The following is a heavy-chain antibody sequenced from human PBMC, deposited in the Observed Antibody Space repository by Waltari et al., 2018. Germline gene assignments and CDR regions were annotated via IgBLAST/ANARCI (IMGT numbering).Heavy chain of an antibody. CDR2: ISYDGSNK. CDR1: GFTFSSYA. Sequence: QVQLVESGGGVVQPGRSLRLSCAASGFTFSSYAMHWVRQAPGKGLGWVAVISYDGSNKYYAVSVKGRFTISRDNSKNTLYLQMNSLRAEDTAVYYCARDRDTMVQGVISYWGQGTLVTVSS. CDR3: ARDRDTMVQGVISY. J-gene: IGHJ4*02. V-gene: IGHV3-30-3*01. D-gene: IGHD3-10*01.